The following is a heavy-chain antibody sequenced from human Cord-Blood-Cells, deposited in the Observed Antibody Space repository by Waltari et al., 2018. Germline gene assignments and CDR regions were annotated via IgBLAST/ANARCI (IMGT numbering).Heavy chain of an antibody. Sequence: EVQLVETGGGLIQPGGSLRLSCAASGFTVSSNYMSWVRQAPGKGLEWVSVIYSGGSTYYADSVKGRCTISRDNSKNTLYLQMNSLRAEDTAVYYCARGGYSGYDYDAFDIWGQGTMVTVSS. CDR2: IYSGGST. V-gene: IGHV3-53*02. J-gene: IGHJ3*02. D-gene: IGHD5-12*01. CDR3: ARGGYSGYDYDAFDI. CDR1: GFTVSSNY.